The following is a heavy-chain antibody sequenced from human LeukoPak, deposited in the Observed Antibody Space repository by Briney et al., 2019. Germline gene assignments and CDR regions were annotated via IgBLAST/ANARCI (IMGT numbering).Heavy chain of an antibody. D-gene: IGHD3-22*01. V-gene: IGHV3-23*01. CDR2: ISGSGGST. Sequence: GGSLRLSCAASGFTFSSYGMSWVRQAPGKGLEWVSAISGSGGSTYYADSVKGRFTISRDNSKNTLYLQMNSLRAEDTAVYYCAKDGGGYDTSGYYYGDYWGQGTLVTVSS. J-gene: IGHJ4*02. CDR1: GFTFSSYG. CDR3: AKDGGGYDTSGYYYGDY.